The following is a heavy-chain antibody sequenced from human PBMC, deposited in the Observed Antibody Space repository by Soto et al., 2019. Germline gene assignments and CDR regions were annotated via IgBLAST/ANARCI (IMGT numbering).Heavy chain of an antibody. D-gene: IGHD6-13*01. CDR2: INHSGIT. V-gene: IGHV4-34*01. CDR3: ARGRRGYSSSWLDY. J-gene: IGHJ4*02. CDR1: GGSLSGGGYY. Sequence: QVQLQQWGAGLLKSSETLSLTCAVYGGSLSGGGYYWSWIRQPPGKGLEWIGEINHSGITNYNPSLNIRATIAADTSKNQGSLKLSSVTAADTSVDFCARGRRGYSSSWLDYWGQGTLVSVSS.